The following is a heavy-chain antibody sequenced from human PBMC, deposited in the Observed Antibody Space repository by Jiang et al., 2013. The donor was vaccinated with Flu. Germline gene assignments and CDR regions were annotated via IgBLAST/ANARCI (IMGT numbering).Heavy chain of an antibody. Sequence: AVISYDGSNKYYADSVKGRFTISRDNSKNTLYLQMNSLRAEDTAVYYCANEQDDSSGYYGWFDPWGQGTLVTVSS. D-gene: IGHD3-22*01. J-gene: IGHJ5*02. V-gene: IGHV3-30*18. CDR2: ISYDGSNK. CDR3: ANEQDDSSGYYGWFDP.